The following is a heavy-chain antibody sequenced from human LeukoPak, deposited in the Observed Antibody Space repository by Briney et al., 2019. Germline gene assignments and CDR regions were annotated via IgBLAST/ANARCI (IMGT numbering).Heavy chain of an antibody. Sequence: SVKVSCKASGGTFSSYAISWVRQAPGQGLEWMGGVIPIFGTANYAQKFQGRVTITADESTSTAYMELSSLRSEDTAVYYCARAPNYYGSEPFDYWGQGTLVTVSS. V-gene: IGHV1-69*01. CDR1: GGTFSSYA. CDR3: ARAPNYYGSEPFDY. D-gene: IGHD3-10*01. CDR2: VIPIFGTA. J-gene: IGHJ4*02.